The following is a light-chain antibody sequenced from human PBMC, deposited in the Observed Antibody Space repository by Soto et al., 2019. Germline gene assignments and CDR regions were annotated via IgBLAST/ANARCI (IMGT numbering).Light chain of an antibody. J-gene: IGKJ5*01. CDR1: QSVSRNY. CDR3: QQYSRAPIT. Sequence: ETVLTQSPATLSLSPGERATLSCRASQSVSRNYLAWYQQKPGQAPRLLIYTASRRATGIPDRFSGSGSGTDFTLTISRLEPEDSAVYYCQQYSRAPITFGQGTRLEIK. V-gene: IGKV3-20*01. CDR2: TAS.